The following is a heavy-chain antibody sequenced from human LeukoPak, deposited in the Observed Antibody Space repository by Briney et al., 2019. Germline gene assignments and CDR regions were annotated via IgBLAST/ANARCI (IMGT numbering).Heavy chain of an antibody. CDR2: ISAYSGNT. J-gene: IGHJ5*02. V-gene: IGHV1-18*01. CDR1: GYTFTSYG. Sequence: ASVTVSCKASGYTFTSYGISWVRQAPGQGLEWMGWISAYSGNTKYAQKVQDRVTVTTDTSTSTAYMELRSLTSDDTAVYYCARAHYYESSGYENWLDPWGQGTLVTVSS. D-gene: IGHD3-22*01. CDR3: ARAHYYESSGYENWLDP.